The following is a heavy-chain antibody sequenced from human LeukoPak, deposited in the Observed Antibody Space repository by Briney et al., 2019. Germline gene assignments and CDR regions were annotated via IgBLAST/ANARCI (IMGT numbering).Heavy chain of an antibody. V-gene: IGHV3-21*01. CDR3: ARGKGGFVY. Sequence: PGGSLRLSCAASEFTFSTYGMSWVRQAPGKGLDWVSSISSSSSYIQYADSVKGRFTISRDNAKNSLYLQMNTLGAEDTAVYYCARGKGGFVYWGQGTLVTVSS. J-gene: IGHJ4*02. CDR2: ISSSSSYI. CDR1: EFTFSTYG.